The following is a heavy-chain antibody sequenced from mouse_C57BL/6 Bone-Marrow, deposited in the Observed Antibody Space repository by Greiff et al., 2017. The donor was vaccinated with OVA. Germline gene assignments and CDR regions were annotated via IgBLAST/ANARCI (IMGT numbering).Heavy chain of an antibody. V-gene: IGHV1-82*01. J-gene: IGHJ2*01. CDR3: ARSTTVVVDY. CDR1: GYAFSSSW. CDR2: IYPGDGDT. D-gene: IGHD1-1*01. Sequence: VKLQESGPELVKPGASVKISCKASGYAFSSSWMNWVKQRPGKGLEWIGRIYPGDGDTNYNEKFKGKATLTADKSSSTAYMQLSSLTSEDSAVYFCARSTTVVVDYWGQGTTLTVSS.